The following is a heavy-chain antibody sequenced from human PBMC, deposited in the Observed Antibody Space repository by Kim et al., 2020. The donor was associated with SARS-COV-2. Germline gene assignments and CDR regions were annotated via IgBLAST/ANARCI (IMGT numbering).Heavy chain of an antibody. CDR1: GFTFDDYA. CDR3: AKSPGGWELNFDY. CDR2: ISWNSGSI. V-gene: IGHV3-9*01. J-gene: IGHJ4*02. Sequence: GGSLRLSCAASGFTFDDYAMHWVRQAPGKGLEWVSGISWNSGSIGYADSVKGRFTISRDNAKNSLYLQMNSLRAEDTALYYCAKSPGGWELNFDYWGQGTLVTVSS. D-gene: IGHD1-26*01.